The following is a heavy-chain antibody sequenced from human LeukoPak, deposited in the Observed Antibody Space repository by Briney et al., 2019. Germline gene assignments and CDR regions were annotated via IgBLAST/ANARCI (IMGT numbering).Heavy chain of an antibody. CDR1: GFNFSGYA. J-gene: IGHJ3*02. D-gene: IGHD4-17*01. CDR2: ISGSGGNT. Sequence: GGSLRLSCAASGFNFSGYAMSWVRQAPGKGLEWVSTISGSGGNTYYADSVKGRFTISRDNPKNTLYLQVDSLRAEDTAVYYCAKGQTTVMALDIWGQGTMVTVSS. V-gene: IGHV3-23*01. CDR3: AKGQTTVMALDI.